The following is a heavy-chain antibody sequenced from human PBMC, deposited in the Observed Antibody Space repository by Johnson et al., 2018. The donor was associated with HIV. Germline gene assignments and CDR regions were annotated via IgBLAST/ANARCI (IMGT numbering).Heavy chain of an antibody. CDR1: GFTFSSYG. Sequence: QVQLVESGGGVVQSGGSLRLSYDASGFTFSSYGMHWVRQAPGKGLEWVAVISYDGSNKYYADSVKGRFTISRDNSKNTLYLQMNSLRAEDTAVYYCARSQAKRVDGADAFYFWGQGTMVTVSS. CDR2: ISYDGSNK. J-gene: IGHJ3*01. D-gene: IGHD3-22*01. CDR3: ARSQAKRVDGADAFYF. V-gene: IGHV3-30*19.